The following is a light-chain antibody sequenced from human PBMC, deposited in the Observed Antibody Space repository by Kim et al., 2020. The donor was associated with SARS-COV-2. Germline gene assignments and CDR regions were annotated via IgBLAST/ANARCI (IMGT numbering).Light chain of an antibody. CDR2: QDN. J-gene: IGLJ2*01. Sequence: SYELTQPPSVSVSPGQTATITCSGNKLGNKFAFWYQQRPGQSPLLVIFQDNERPSGIPERFSASNSGGTATLTISATQPMDEADYYCQAWDDNSVIFGGGTQLTVL. CDR3: QAWDDNSVI. V-gene: IGLV3-1*01. CDR1: KLGNKF.